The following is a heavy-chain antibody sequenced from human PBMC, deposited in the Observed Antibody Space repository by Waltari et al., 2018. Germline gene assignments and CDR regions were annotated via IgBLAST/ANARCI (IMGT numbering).Heavy chain of an antibody. J-gene: IGHJ4*02. CDR1: GGSISSGSYY. Sequence: PGLVKPSQTLSLTCTVSGGSISSGSYYWSWIRQPAGKGLEWIGYIYTSGSTNYNPSLKSRVTISVDTSKNQFSLKLSSVTAADTAVYYCARVESGYFGYWGQGTLVTVSS. D-gene: IGHD3-3*01. CDR3: ARVESGYFGY. CDR2: IYTSGST. V-gene: IGHV4-61*09.